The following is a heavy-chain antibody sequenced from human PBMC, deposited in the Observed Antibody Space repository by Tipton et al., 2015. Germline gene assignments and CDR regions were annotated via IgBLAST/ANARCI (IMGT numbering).Heavy chain of an antibody. CDR3: ARDATRGGDIDF. Sequence: SLRLSCAASGFSFTSYWMSWVRQASGKRLEWVAQINKDGSEKYFADSVKGRFTISRDNPKNSLYLQMTSLRVEDTAVYYCARDATRGGDIDFWGRGTLVTVSS. CDR1: GFSFTSYW. CDR2: INKDGSEK. D-gene: IGHD3-10*01. V-gene: IGHV3-7*01. J-gene: IGHJ2*01.